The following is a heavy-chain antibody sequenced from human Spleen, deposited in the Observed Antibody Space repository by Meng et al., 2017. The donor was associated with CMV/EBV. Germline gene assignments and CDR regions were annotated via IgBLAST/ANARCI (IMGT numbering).Heavy chain of an antibody. CDR3: ASVSGGYYYDSSGYYEG. D-gene: IGHD3-22*01. Sequence: GESLKISCAASGFTFSSYGMHWVRQAPGKGLEWVTFIRYDGTTQYYIDSVKGRFTISRDNSKNTMYLQMNSLRAEDTALYYCASVSGGYYYDSSGYYEGWGQGTLVTVSS. V-gene: IGHV3-30*02. CDR2: IRYDGTTQ. J-gene: IGHJ4*02. CDR1: GFTFSSYG.